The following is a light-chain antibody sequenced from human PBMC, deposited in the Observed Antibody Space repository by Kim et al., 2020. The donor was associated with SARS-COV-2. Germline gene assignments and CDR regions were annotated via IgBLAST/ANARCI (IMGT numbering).Light chain of an antibody. V-gene: IGLV1-44*01. J-gene: IGLJ2*01. Sequence: TQPPSASATPGQRVTISCSGSHSNIESNTVNWYQQLPGTAPKLLIYSDNQRPSGVPERFSGSKSGTSASLAISGLQSEDEGDYYCAAWDDSLNGNVIFGGGTQLTVL. CDR3: AAWDDSLNGNVI. CDR2: SDN. CDR1: HSNIESNT.